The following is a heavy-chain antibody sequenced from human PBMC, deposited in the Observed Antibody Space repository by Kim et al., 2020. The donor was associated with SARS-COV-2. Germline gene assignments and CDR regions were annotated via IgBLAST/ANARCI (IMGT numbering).Heavy chain of an antibody. Sequence: GGSLRLSCAASGFTFSGYGMHWIRQAPGKGLEWVAVIWYDGSNKYYADSVKGRFTISRDNSKNTMWLQMNSLRAEDTAHYYCARVKYNRMAASGTSEAKFYYYGMDVWGQGTTVIVSS. CDR3: ARVKYNRMAASGTSEAKFYYYGMDV. V-gene: IGHV3-33*01. J-gene: IGHJ6*02. D-gene: IGHD6-13*01. CDR2: IWYDGSNK. CDR1: GFTFSGYG.